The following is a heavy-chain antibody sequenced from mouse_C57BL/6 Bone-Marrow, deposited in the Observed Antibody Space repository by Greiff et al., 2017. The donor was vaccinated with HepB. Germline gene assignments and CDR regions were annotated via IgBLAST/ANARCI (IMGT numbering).Heavy chain of an antibody. Sequence: VQLVESGAELVRPGASVTLSCKASGYTFTDYEMHWVKQTPVHGLEWIGAIDPETGGTAYNQKFKGKAILTADKSSSTAYMKLRSLTYEDSAVYYCTGREAYYYGSSPYYCDYWGRGTTLTVTS. CDR1: GYTFTDYE. CDR3: TGREAYYYGSSPYYCDY. V-gene: IGHV1-15*01. D-gene: IGHD1-1*01. CDR2: IDPETGGT. J-gene: IGHJ2*01.